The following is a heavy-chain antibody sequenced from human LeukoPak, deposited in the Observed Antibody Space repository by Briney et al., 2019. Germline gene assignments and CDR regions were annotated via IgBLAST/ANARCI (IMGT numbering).Heavy chain of an antibody. V-gene: IGHV4-30-4*01. J-gene: IGHJ4*02. CDR2: IYYSGST. CDR3: ATSVWFGQGPMAFDY. D-gene: IGHD3-10*01. CDR1: GGSLSSVDYY. Sequence: NRSETLSPTCTVSGGSLSSVDYYWGWIRQPPGKGLEWIGDIYYSGSTYYNPSPKSRVTISVETSKNPFSLQLSAVTAAHTAVYYCATSVWFGQGPMAFDYWGEGTLGTLSP.